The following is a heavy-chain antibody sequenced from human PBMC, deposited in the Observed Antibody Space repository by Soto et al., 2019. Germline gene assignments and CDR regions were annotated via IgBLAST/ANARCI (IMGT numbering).Heavy chain of an antibody. V-gene: IGHV4-4*02. D-gene: IGHD7-27*01. CDR1: GVSIISSNW. CDR2: IYHSGST. Sequence: SETLSLTCAVSGVSIISSNWWSWVRQPPGKGLEWIGEIYHSGSTNYDPSLKSRVTISVDKSKNQFSLKLSSVTAADTAVYYCAKNWNWGSLVHWGQGTLVTVS. CDR3: AKNWNWGSLVH. J-gene: IGHJ4*02.